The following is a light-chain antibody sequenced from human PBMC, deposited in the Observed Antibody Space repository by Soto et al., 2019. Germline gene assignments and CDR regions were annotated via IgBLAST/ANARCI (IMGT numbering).Light chain of an antibody. J-gene: IGKJ1*01. CDR3: QQYSSFSRT. CDR1: HTISTW. Sequence: EIQVSVSPSTLSASVGDRVTLTCRASHTISTWLAWDQQKPGKAPELLIYDASTLESGVPSRFSGSGSGTEFSLTISSLQPDDFATFYCQQYSSFSRTFGQGTKVDI. V-gene: IGKV1-5*01. CDR2: DAS.